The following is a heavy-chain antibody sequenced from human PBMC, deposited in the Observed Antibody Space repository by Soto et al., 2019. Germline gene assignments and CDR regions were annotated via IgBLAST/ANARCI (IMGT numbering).Heavy chain of an antibody. CDR1: GYTLTELS. J-gene: IGHJ4*02. CDR3: AISGSYRDY. CDR2: FDAEDGAA. V-gene: IGHV1-24*01. Sequence: ASVKVSCKVSGYTLTELSMHWVRQAPGKGLEWMGGFDAEDGAASYAQNFQGRVTMTVDTSTGTAYMEVTSLRSEDTAVYYCAISGSYRDYWGQGTLVTVSS. D-gene: IGHD1-26*01.